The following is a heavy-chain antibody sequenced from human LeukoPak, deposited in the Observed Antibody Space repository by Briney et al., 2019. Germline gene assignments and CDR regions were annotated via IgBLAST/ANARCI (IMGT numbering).Heavy chain of an antibody. V-gene: IGHV4-39*07. CDR1: GGSISSSSYY. D-gene: IGHD2-2*01. J-gene: IGHJ4*02. CDR2: IYYSGST. Sequence: SETLSLTCTVSGGSISSSSYYWGWIRQPPGKGLEWIGSIYYSGSTYYNPSLKSRVTISVDTSKNQFSLKLSSVTAADTAVYYCASLCSSTSCYHFDYWGQGTLVTVSS. CDR3: ASLCSSTSCYHFDY.